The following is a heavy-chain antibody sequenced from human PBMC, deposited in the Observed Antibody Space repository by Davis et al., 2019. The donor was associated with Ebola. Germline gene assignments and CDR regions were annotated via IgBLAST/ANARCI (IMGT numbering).Heavy chain of an antibody. CDR2: FGGSGGDT. Sequence: GESLKISCAASGFTFSSYAMSWVRQSPGKGLEWVSVFGGSGGDTHYSGSVKGRFTISRDNSKNTLYLQMNSLRAEDTAVYYCAKHLEYSRTYIDYWGRGTLVTVSS. D-gene: IGHD6-6*01. CDR3: AKHLEYSRTYIDY. V-gene: IGHV3-23*01. J-gene: IGHJ4*02. CDR1: GFTFSSYA.